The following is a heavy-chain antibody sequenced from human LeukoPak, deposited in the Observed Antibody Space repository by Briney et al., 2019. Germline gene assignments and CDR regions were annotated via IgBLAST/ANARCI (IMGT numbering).Heavy chain of an antibody. D-gene: IGHD3-10*01. CDR2: IYYSGST. CDR1: GSSISSSSYY. Sequence: SETLSLTCTVSGSSISSSSYYWGWIRQPPGKGLEWIGSIYYSGSTYYNPSLKSRVTISVDTSKNQFSLKLSSVTAADTAVYYCARTSVRGVIPTGAFDIWGQGTMVTVSS. J-gene: IGHJ3*02. V-gene: IGHV4-39*07. CDR3: ARTSVRGVIPTGAFDI.